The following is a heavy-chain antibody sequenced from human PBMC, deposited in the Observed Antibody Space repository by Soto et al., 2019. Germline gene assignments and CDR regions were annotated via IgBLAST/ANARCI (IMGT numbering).Heavy chain of an antibody. CDR1: GFTVSSNY. V-gene: IGHV3-53*01. CDR2: IYSGGST. J-gene: IGHJ4*02. Sequence: GGSLRLSCAASGFTVSSNYMSWVRQAPGKGLEWVSVIYSGGSTYYADSVKGRFTISRDNSKNTLYLQMNSLRAEDTAVYYCARFFPSNPFDYWGQGTLVTVSS. CDR3: ARFFPSNPFDY.